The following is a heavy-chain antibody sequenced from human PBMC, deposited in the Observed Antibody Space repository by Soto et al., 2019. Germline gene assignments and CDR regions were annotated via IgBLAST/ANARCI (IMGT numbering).Heavy chain of an antibody. J-gene: IGHJ4*02. Sequence: EVQLVESGGGLVKPGGSLTLSCAASAFTFSSYVMNWVRQAPGKGLEWVSSISSSSSYIYYADSVKGRFTISRDNARNSLYRQMNSLRAEDTAVYYCARDPKTTASGYAYFDFWGQGALVTVSS. CDR1: AFTFSSYV. CDR2: ISSSSSYI. V-gene: IGHV3-21*01. D-gene: IGHD5-12*01. CDR3: ARDPKTTASGYAYFDF.